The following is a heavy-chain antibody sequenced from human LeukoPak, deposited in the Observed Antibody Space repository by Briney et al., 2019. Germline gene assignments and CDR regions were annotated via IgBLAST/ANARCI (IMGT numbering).Heavy chain of an antibody. CDR1: GFTFSSYS. V-gene: IGHV3-48*01. CDR3: AKDGYSSSWYAY. D-gene: IGHD6-13*01. Sequence: GSLRLSCAASGFTFSSYSMNWVRQAPGKGLEWVSYISSSSSTIYYTDSVKGRFTISRDNSKNTLYLQMNSLRAEDTAVYYCAKDGYSSSWYAYWGQGTLVTVSS. CDR2: ISSSSSTI. J-gene: IGHJ4*02.